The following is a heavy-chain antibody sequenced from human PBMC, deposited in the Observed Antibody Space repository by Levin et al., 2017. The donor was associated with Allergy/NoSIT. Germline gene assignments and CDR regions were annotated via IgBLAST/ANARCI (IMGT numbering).Heavy chain of an antibody. CDR1: GFTFSDYY. V-gene: IGHV3-11*05. CDR3: AREGLRWLHFYWYFDL. Sequence: TGGSLRLSCAASGFTFSDYYMSWIRQAPGKGLEWVSYISSSSSYTNYADSVKGRFTISRDNAQNSLYLQMNSLRAEDTAVYYCAREGLRWLHFYWYFDLWGRGTLVTVSS. CDR2: ISSSSSYT. J-gene: IGHJ2*01. D-gene: IGHD4-23*01.